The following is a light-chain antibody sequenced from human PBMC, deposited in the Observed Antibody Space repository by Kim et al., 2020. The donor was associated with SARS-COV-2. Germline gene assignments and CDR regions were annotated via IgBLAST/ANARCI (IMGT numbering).Light chain of an antibody. J-gene: IGLJ3*02. CDR2: NND. CDR1: SSNIGRKT. CDR3: AAWDDTLRAWV. Sequence: QSVLTQPPSASGTPGQRVTISCSGSSSNIGRKTVNWYHHLPGTAPKLLIYNNDQRPSGVPDRFSGSKSGTSASLAISGLQADDEADYYCAAWDDTLRAWVFGGGTKLTVL. V-gene: IGLV1-44*01.